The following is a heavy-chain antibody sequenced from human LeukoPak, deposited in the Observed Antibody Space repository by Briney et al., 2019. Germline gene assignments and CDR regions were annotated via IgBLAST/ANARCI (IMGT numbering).Heavy chain of an antibody. Sequence: SGTLSLTCAVSGGSIGSSNWWSWIRQPPGKGQEWIGEIYHSGSTNYNPSLKGRVSISVDKSKNQFSLKLSSVTAADTAVYYCARGRGFLDPWGQGTLVTVSS. J-gene: IGHJ5*02. V-gene: IGHV4-4*02. CDR3: ARGRGFLDP. CDR1: GGSIGSSNW. CDR2: IYHSGST. D-gene: IGHD3-16*01.